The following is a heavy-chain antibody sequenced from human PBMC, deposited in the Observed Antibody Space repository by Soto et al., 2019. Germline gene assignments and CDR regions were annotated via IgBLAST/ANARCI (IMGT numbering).Heavy chain of an antibody. CDR3: ARDGYYYDSSGYYYLFHFQH. CDR2: ISSSSSTI. D-gene: IGHD3-22*01. CDR1: GFTFSSYS. Sequence: GGSLRLSCAASGFTFSSYSMNWVRQAPGKGLEWVSYISSSSSTIYYADSVKVRFTISRDNAKNSLYLQMNSLRDEDTAVYYCARDGYYYDSSGYYYLFHFQHSGQGT. V-gene: IGHV3-48*02. J-gene: IGHJ1*01.